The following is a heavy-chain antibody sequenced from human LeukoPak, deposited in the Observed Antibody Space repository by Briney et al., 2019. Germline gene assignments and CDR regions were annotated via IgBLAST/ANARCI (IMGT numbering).Heavy chain of an antibody. J-gene: IGHJ4*02. CDR2: INPNSGGT. CDR3: VYASSGYVGGVDY. D-gene: IGHD3-22*01. Sequence: ASVKVSCKASGYTFTGYYMHWVRQAPGQGLEWMGWINPNSGGTNYAQKFQGRVTMTRDTSISTAYMELSRLRSDATAVYYCVYASSGYVGGVDYWGQGTLVTVSS. V-gene: IGHV1-2*02. CDR1: GYTFTGYY.